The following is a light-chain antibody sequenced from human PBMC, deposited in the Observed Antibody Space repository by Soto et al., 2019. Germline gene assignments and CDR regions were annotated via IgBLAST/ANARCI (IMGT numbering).Light chain of an antibody. CDR2: DAS. Sequence: EIVLTQSPATLSLSPGERATLSCRASQSVSSYLAWYQQKPGQAPRLLIYDASNRATGIPARFSGSGSGTDFTLTISSLEPEDFAVYYCQQRRNWPFITFGQGTRLEIK. CDR1: QSVSSY. V-gene: IGKV3-11*01. J-gene: IGKJ5*01. CDR3: QQRRNWPFIT.